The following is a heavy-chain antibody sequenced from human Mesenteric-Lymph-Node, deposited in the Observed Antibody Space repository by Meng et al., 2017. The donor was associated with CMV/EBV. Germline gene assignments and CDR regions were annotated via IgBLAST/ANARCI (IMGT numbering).Heavy chain of an antibody. CDR3: ARGWRATINY. CDR1: GGSFSGYY. D-gene: IGHD5-12*01. J-gene: IGHJ4*02. CDR2: INHSGST. V-gene: IGHV4-34*01. Sequence: GPLRLSCAVYGGSFSGYYWSWIRQPPGKGLEWIGEINHSGSTNYNPSLKSRVTISVDTSKNQFSLKLSSVTAADTAVYYCARGWRATINYWGQGTLVTVSS.